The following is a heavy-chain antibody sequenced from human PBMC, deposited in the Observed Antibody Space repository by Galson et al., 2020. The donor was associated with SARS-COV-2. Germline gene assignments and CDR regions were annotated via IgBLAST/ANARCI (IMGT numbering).Heavy chain of an antibody. CDR3: ARASGTSYLGYVDC. Sequence: GASLKISCAASGFTFNNYALIWVRQAPGKGLEWVSGINAGGFSTDYGDSVKGRFTVSRDNSNNTLYLQMSSLRDDDTAVYYCARASGTSYLGYVDCWGQGALVTVSS. CDR2: INAGGFST. J-gene: IGHJ4*02. V-gene: IGHV3-23*03. CDR1: GFTFNNYA. D-gene: IGHD3-16*01.